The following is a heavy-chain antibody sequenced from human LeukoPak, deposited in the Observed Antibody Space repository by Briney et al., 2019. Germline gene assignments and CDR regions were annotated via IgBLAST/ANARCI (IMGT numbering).Heavy chain of an antibody. CDR2: TYYSGST. CDR3: AREGVAVAGKGFDYYHGMDV. V-gene: IGHV4-31*03. Sequence: PSETLSLTCTVSGGSISSGGYYWSWIRQHPGKGLEWIGYTYYSGSTYYNPSLKSRVTISVDTSKNQFSLKLSSVTAADTAVYYCAREGVAVAGKGFDYYHGMDVWGQGATVTVSS. J-gene: IGHJ6*02. D-gene: IGHD6-19*01. CDR1: GGSISSGGYY.